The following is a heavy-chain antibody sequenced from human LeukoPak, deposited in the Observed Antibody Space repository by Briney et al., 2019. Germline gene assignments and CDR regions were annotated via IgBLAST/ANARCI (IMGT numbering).Heavy chain of an antibody. CDR1: GWTSSEFE. V-gene: IGHV3-48*03. Sequence: GGFLRLSCEVSGWTSSEFEMNWVRQAPGKGLEWISYISISGSPIYYADSVRGRFTISRDNAKNSLYLQMNSLRIEDTAVYYCARGGSRGYVLNAFDVWGQGTMVTVSS. CDR2: ISISGSPI. CDR3: ARGGSRGYVLNAFDV. J-gene: IGHJ3*01. D-gene: IGHD3-22*01.